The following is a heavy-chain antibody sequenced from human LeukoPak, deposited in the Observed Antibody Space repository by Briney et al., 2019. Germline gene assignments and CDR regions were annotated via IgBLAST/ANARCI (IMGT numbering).Heavy chain of an antibody. V-gene: IGHV3-30*18. CDR1: GFTFSSYG. CDR2: ISYDGSNK. CDR3: AKDVLLWFGELSLVEYYFDY. D-gene: IGHD3-10*01. J-gene: IGHJ4*02. Sequence: GGSLRLSCAASGFTFSSYGMHWVRQAPGKGLEWVAVISYDGSNKYYADSVKGRSTISRDNSKNTLYLQMNSLRAEDTAVYYCAKDVLLWFGELSLVEYYFDYWGQGTLVTVSS.